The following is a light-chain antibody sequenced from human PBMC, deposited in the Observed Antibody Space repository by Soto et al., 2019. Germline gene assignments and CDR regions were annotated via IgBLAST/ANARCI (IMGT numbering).Light chain of an antibody. CDR1: QSVNLNY. J-gene: IGKJ2*01. V-gene: IGKV3-20*01. CDR3: QQYGSSPET. CDR2: GAS. Sequence: ENVLTQSPGSLSLSPGDRATLSCRASQSVNLNYIAWYQQKPGQAPRLLIYGASSRATGIPDRFRGSGSGTDFTLTISRLEPEDFAVYHCQQYGSSPETFGQGTKLDIK.